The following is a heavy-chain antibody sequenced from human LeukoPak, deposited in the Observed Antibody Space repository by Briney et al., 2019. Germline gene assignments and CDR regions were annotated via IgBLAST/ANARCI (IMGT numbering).Heavy chain of an antibody. D-gene: IGHD3-22*01. V-gene: IGHV1-24*01. J-gene: IGHJ4*02. Sequence: ASVKVSCKVSGYTLTELSLHWVRQAPGKGLEWMGGFDPEDGETIYAQKFQGRVTMTEDTSTDTAYMELSSLRSEDTAVYYCATDSHSSGYYRLFDYWGQGTLVTVSS. CDR2: FDPEDGET. CDR1: GYTLTELS. CDR3: ATDSHSSGYYRLFDY.